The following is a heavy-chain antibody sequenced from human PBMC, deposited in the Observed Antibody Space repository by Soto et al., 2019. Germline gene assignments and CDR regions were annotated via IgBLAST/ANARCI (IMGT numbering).Heavy chain of an antibody. CDR2: IYYAGTT. CDR3: ARAGGLGAVAVDY. Sequence: SETLSLTCTVSGGSISSYYWSWIRQPPGKGLEWIGYIYYAGTTSYNPSLKSRATISLETSKSQFSLRLTSVTAVDTAVYYCARAGGLGAVAVDYWGQGTLVTVSS. CDR1: GGSISSYY. D-gene: IGHD6-19*01. V-gene: IGHV4-59*12. J-gene: IGHJ4*02.